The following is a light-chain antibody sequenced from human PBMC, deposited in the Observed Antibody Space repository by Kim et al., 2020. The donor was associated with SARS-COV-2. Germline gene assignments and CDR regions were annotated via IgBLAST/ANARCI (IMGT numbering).Light chain of an antibody. CDR3: QQRIKWPLT. J-gene: IGKJ1*01. Sequence: EIVLTQSPATLSLSPGERATLSCRASESVSSYLAWYQQKPGQAPRLLIYDASNRATGIPARFSGSGSGTDFTLTITTLEPEDFAVYYCQQRIKWPLTFGQGTKVDIK. V-gene: IGKV3-11*01. CDR2: DAS. CDR1: ESVSSY.